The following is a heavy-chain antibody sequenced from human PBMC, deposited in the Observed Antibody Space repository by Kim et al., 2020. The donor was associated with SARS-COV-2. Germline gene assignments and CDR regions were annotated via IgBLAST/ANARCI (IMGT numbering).Heavy chain of an antibody. CDR1: GYTFTSYA. J-gene: IGHJ6*03. V-gene: IGHV7-4-1*02. CDR2: INTNTGNP. D-gene: IGHD3-3*01. CDR3: ARGWRFLEWLLRNYYYMDV. Sequence: ASVKVSCKASGYTFTSYAMNWVRQAPGQGLEWMGWINTNTGNPTYAQGFTGRFVFSLDTSVSTAYLQISSLKAEDTAVYYCARGWRFLEWLLRNYYYMDVWGKGTTVTVSS.